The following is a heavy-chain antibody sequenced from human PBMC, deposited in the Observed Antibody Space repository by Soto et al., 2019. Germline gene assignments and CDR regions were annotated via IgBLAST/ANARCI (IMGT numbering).Heavy chain of an antibody. CDR3: ARNRGYYGTDY. CDR2: MFYGGTA. J-gene: IGHJ4*02. V-gene: IGHV4-59*08. CDR1: AFPTTLHY. D-gene: IGHD1-26*01. Sequence: WATLCPPCNVSAFPTTLHYWPWIRQSPGKGLEWSGYMFYGGTANYNPSLRGRVTISLDTSKNQFSLKLSSVTAADTSVYYYARNRGYYGTDYWGQGTLVTVSS.